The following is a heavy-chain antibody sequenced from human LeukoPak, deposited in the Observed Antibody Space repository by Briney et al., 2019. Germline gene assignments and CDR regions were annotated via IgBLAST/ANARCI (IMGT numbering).Heavy chain of an antibody. CDR1: GYTFTSYD. D-gene: IGHD6-6*01. CDR3: ARGRSIAALYYYYYMDV. CDR2: MNPNSGNT. V-gene: IGHV1-8*03. J-gene: IGHJ6*03. Sequence: ASVKVSCKASGYTFTSYDINRVRQATGQGLEWMGWMNPNSGNTGYAQKFQGRVTITRNTSISTAYMELSSLRSEDTAVYYCARGRSIAALYYYYYMDVWGKGTTVTVSS.